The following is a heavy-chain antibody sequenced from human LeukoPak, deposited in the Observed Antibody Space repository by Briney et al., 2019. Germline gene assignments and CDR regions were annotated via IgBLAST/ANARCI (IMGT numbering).Heavy chain of an antibody. Sequence: GGSLKLSCAASGFTLSGFAMHWVRQASGKGLEWVGRIRSKANSYATEYAASVKGRFTISRDDSKNTAYLQMNSLKTEDTAVYYCTRQLTGDPFDIWGQGTMVTVSS. J-gene: IGHJ3*02. D-gene: IGHD7-27*01. CDR2: IRSKANSYAT. CDR3: TRQLTGDPFDI. CDR1: GFTLSGFA. V-gene: IGHV3-73*01.